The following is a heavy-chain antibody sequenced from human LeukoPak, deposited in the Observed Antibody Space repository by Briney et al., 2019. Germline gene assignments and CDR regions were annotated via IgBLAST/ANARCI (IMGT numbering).Heavy chain of an antibody. CDR1: GYTFTTYA. V-gene: IGHV7-4-1*02. D-gene: IGHD3-9*01. CDR3: ARLYSDLLTGPGY. Sequence: ASVKVSCKASGYTFTTYALTWLRQAPGQGLEWMGWINTHTGRPSYAQDFIGRFVFSLDSSVSTAYLQISRLQTGDTAVYYCARLYSDLLTGPGYWGQGTLLTVSS. CDR2: INTHTGRP. J-gene: IGHJ4*02.